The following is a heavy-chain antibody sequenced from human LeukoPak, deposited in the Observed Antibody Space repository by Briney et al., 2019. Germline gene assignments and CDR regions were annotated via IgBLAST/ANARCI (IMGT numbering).Heavy chain of an antibody. CDR1: GGSFSGYY. Sequence: PSETLSLTCAVYGGSFSGYYWSWIRQPPGKGLEWIGEINHSGSTYYNPSLKSRVTISVDTSKNQFSLKLSSVTAADTAVYYCARQYSSRTNWFDPWGQGSLVTVSS. J-gene: IGHJ5*02. V-gene: IGHV4-34*01. D-gene: IGHD6-13*01. CDR3: ARQYSSRTNWFDP. CDR2: INHSGST.